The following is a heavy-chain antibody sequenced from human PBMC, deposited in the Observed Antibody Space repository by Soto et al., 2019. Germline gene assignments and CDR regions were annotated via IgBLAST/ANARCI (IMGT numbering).Heavy chain of an antibody. CDR1: GDSISIYY. D-gene: IGHD1-1*01. Sequence: QVQLQESGPGLVNPSETLSLTCTVSGDSISIYYWSWIRQPPGKGLEWIGYIYYSGSTNYSPSLKSRVNISVDTSKNQFSLKLSSVTTADTAVYYCGRGNPWDYWGQGTLVTVSS. J-gene: IGHJ4*02. V-gene: IGHV4-59*01. CDR3: GRGNPWDY. CDR2: IYYSGST.